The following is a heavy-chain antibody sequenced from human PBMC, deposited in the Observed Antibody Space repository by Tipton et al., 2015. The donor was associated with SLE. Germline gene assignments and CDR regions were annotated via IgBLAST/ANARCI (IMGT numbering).Heavy chain of an antibody. CDR1: GGSISSSSYY. CDR2: IYYSGST. CDR3: ARWVRAAAGTWYFDL. V-gene: IGHV4-39*07. Sequence: TLSLTCTVSGGSISSSSYYWGWIRQPPGKGLEWIGNIYYSGSTNYNPSLKSRVTISVDTSKNQFSLKLSSVTAADTAVYYCARWVRAAAGTWYFDLWGRGTLVTVSS. J-gene: IGHJ2*01. D-gene: IGHD6-13*01.